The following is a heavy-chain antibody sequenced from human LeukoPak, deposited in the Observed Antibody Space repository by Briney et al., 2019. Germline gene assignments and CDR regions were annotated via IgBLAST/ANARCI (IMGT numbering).Heavy chain of an antibody. V-gene: IGHV1-2*04. J-gene: IGHJ4*02. CDR1: GYTFTGYY. D-gene: IGHD3-10*01. CDR2: INPNSGGT. CDR3: ARDPGGSGSCLYYFDY. Sequence: ASVKVSCKASGYTFTGYYMHWVRQAPGQGLEWMGWINPNSGGTNYAQKFQGWVTMTRDTSISTAYMELSRLRSDDAAVYYCARDPGGSGSCLYYFDYWGQGTLVTVSS.